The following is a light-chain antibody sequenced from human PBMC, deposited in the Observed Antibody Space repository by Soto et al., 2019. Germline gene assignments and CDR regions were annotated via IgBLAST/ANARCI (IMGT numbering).Light chain of an antibody. CDR1: QTIRSNY. Sequence: ETVLTQSPGTLSLSPGERATLSCRASQTIRSNYLDWYRQTPGQAPRLLIYGASNWATGIADRFSGSGSGTDFTLSISRLEPEDVALYYCQQYGRAPWTFGQGTKVEIK. V-gene: IGKV3-20*01. J-gene: IGKJ1*01. CDR2: GAS. CDR3: QQYGRAPWT.